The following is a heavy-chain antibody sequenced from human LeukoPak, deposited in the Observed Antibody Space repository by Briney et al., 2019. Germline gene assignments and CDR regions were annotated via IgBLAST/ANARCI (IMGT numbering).Heavy chain of an antibody. V-gene: IGHV3-23*01. Sequence: PGRSLRLSCAASGLTFNIYAMSWVRQAPGKGLEWVSSINDSGDVINYADSVKGRFTIARDDSKNTVYLEMKSLTAEDTAFYYCARGGWPFDFWGQGILVTVSS. CDR1: GLTFNIYA. J-gene: IGHJ4*02. CDR3: ARGGWPFDF. D-gene: IGHD3-10*01. CDR2: INDSGDVI.